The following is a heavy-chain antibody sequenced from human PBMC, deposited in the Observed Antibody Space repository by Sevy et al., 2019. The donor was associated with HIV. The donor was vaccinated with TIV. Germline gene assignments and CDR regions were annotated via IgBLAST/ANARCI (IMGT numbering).Heavy chain of an antibody. Sequence: GGSLRLSCVVSGFTFSDYAMCWVRQAPGKGLEWVSSINVRGRRTHYADFVKGRFTISRDNSKNTVYLQMNSLRAEDTAIYYCARDRSPWGSTGDWGQGTLVTVSS. CDR2: INVRGRRT. D-gene: IGHD3-16*01. V-gene: IGHV3-23*01. CDR1: GFTFSDYA. J-gene: IGHJ4*02. CDR3: ARDRSPWGSTGD.